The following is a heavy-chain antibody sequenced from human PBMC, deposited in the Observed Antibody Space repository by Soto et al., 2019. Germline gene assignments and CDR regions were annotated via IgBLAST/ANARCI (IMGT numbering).Heavy chain of an antibody. D-gene: IGHD6-6*01. J-gene: IGHJ6*03. V-gene: IGHV3-9*01. CDR1: GFTFDDYA. CDR3: AKESSSSPYYYYYMDV. Sequence: EVQLVESGGGLVQPGRSLRLSCAASGFTFDDYAMHWVRQAPGKGLEWVSGISWNSGSIGYADSVKGRFTISRDNAKNSLYLQMNSLRAEDTALYYCAKESSSSPYYYYYMDVWGKGTTVTVSS. CDR2: ISWNSGSI.